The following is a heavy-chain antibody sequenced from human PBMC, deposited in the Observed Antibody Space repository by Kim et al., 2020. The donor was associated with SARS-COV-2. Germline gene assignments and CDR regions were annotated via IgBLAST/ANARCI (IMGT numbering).Heavy chain of an antibody. CDR3: ARSLGRQLPDY. CDR2: T. J-gene: IGHJ4*02. Sequence: TNHHPALKSRVHISVDTSKSQFSLRLSSVTAADTAVYYCARSLGRQLPDYWGQGTLVTVSS. D-gene: IGHD6-13*01. V-gene: IGHV4-34*01.